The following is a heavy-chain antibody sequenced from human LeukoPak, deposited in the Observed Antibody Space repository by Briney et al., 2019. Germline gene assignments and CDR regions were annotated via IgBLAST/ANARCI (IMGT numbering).Heavy chain of an antibody. J-gene: IGHJ4*02. D-gene: IGHD4-17*01. Sequence: GGSLRLSCAASGFTFSSYSMNWVRQAPGKGLEWVSSISSSSSYIYYADSLKGRFTISRDNSKNSLYLQMNSLRAEDTAVYYCARLKLKSDGDYEGYPIDDYWGQGTLVTVSS. V-gene: IGHV3-21*01. CDR3: ARLKLKSDGDYEGYPIDDY. CDR1: GFTFSSYS. CDR2: ISSSSSYI.